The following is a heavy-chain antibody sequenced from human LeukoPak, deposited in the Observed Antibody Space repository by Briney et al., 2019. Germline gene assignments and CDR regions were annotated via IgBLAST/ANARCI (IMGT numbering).Heavy chain of an antibody. CDR1: GGSFSGYY. D-gene: IGHD2-21*02. CDR2: INHSGST. J-gene: IGHJ5*02. CDR3: ARVRVTNRFDP. V-gene: IGHV4-34*01. Sequence: SETLSLTCAVYGGSFSGYYWSWIRQPPGKGLEWIGEINHSGSTNYNPSLKSRVTISVDTSKNQFSLKLSSVTAADTAVYYCARVRVTNRFDPWGQGTLVTVSS.